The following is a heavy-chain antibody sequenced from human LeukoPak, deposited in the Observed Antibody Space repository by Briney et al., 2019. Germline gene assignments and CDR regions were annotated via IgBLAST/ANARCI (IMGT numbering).Heavy chain of an antibody. CDR2: NSGSSGST. CDR3: AKQGGNWVSFFDY. J-gene: IGHJ4*02. D-gene: IGHD7-27*01. CDR1: GFTFSSYA. V-gene: IGHV3-23*01. Sequence: GGSLRLSCAASGFTFSSYAMTWVRQAPGKGLEWVSANSGSSGSTYYADSAKGRFTISGDNSKNTLYLQMNSLRAEDTAVYYCAKQGGNWVSFFDYWGQGTLVTVSS.